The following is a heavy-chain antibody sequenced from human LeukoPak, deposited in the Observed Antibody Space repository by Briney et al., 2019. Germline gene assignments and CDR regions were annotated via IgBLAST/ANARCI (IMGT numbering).Heavy chain of an antibody. V-gene: IGHV3-43D*04. D-gene: IGHD4-17*01. CDR2: ISWDGGST. CDR3: AKVGGYGDYVGYFDY. CDR1: GFTFDDYA. J-gene: IGHJ4*02. Sequence: QPGGSLRLSCAASGFTFDDYAMHWVRQAPGKGPEWVSLISWDGGSTYYADSVKGRFTISRDNSKNSLYLQMNSLRAEDTALYYCAKVGGYGDYVGYFDYWGQGTLVTVSS.